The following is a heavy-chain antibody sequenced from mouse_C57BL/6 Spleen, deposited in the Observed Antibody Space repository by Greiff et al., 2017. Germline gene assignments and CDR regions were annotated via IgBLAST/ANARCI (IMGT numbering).Heavy chain of an antibody. V-gene: IGHV1-64*01. CDR3: ARDYYDLTWFAY. Sequence: VQLQQPGAELVKPGASVKLSCKASGYTFTSYWMHWVKQRPGQGLEWIGMIHPNSGSTKYNEKFKSKATLTVDKPSSTAYMQLSSLTSEDSAVYYCARDYYDLTWFAYWGQGTLVTVSA. CDR1: GYTFTSYW. D-gene: IGHD1-1*01. J-gene: IGHJ3*01. CDR2: IHPNSGST.